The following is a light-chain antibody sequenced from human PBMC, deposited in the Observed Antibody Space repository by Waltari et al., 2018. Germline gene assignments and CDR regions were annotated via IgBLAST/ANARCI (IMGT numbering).Light chain of an antibody. V-gene: IGKV1-5*01. J-gene: IGKJ1*01. CDR1: QSVSVC. CDR2: AAS. Sequence: DVQMTQSPSTLSASVGDRVTITCRASQSVSVCLACYQQKPGTAPKLQIYAASSLESGVPSRFSGSGAGTEFTLTISGLQPDDFATYYCQQYNSYSTFGQGTKVEIK. CDR3: QQYNSYST.